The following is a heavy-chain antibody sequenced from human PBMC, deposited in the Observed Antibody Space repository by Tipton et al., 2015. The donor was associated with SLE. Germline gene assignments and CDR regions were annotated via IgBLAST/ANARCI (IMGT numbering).Heavy chain of an antibody. D-gene: IGHD1-14*01. Sequence: TLSLTCTVSGGSISSYYWSWFRQPAGKGLEWIGRIYTSGSTNYNPSLKSRVTMSVDTSKNQFSLKLSSVTAADTAVYYCARVLTPYLDAFDIWGQGTMVTVSS. V-gene: IGHV4-4*07. J-gene: IGHJ3*02. CDR3: ARVLTPYLDAFDI. CDR1: GGSISSYY. CDR2: IYTSGST.